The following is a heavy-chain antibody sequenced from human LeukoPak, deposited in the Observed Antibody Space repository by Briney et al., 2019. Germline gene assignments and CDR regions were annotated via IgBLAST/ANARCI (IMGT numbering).Heavy chain of an antibody. J-gene: IGHJ6*03. D-gene: IGHD3-10*01. Sequence: PGGSPRLSCAASGFTLNTYTMNWVRQAPGKGLEWVSSISSSNSYIYYADSVKGRFTISRDDAKNSLSLQMNSLRVEDTAVYYCARSGIKMVRGVIIMSPYHMDVWGKGTTVTVSS. CDR3: ARSGIKMVRGVIIMSPYHMDV. V-gene: IGHV3-21*01. CDR1: GFTLNTYT. CDR2: ISSSNSYI.